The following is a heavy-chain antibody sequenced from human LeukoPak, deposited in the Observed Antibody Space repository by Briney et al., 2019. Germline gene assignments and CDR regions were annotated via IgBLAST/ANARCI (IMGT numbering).Heavy chain of an antibody. Sequence: GGSLRLSCAASGFTFTNYWMIWVRQAPGKGLEWVANINEDGSQKYYVGSVEGRFTISRDNAKNSLYLQMNSLRAEDTAVYYCASSTHSSSPPWGAGTLDSVSS. CDR3: ASSTHSSSPP. D-gene: IGHD6-6*01. J-gene: IGHJ5*02. CDR2: INEDGSQK. V-gene: IGHV3-7*01. CDR1: GFTFTNYW.